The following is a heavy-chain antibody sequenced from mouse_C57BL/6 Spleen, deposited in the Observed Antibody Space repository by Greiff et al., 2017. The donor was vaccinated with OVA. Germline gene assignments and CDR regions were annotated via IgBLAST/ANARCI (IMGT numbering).Heavy chain of an antibody. CDR3: TLYGSSCRYFDV. CDR1: GFNIKDDY. D-gene: IGHD1-1*01. J-gene: IGHJ1*03. Sequence: VQLQQSGAELVRPGASVKLSCTASGFNIKDDYMHWVKQRPEQGLEWIGWIDPENGDTEYASKFQGKATITADTSSNTAYLQLSSLTSEDTAVDYCTLYGSSCRYFDVWGTGTTVTVSS. V-gene: IGHV14-4*01. CDR2: IDPENGDT.